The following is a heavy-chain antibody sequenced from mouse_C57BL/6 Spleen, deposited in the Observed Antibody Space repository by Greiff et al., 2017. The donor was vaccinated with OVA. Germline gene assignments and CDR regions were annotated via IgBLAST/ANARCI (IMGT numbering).Heavy chain of an antibody. Sequence: EVKLQQSGPELVTPGASVTMSCTASGYTFTDYDMHWVRQRPGKSLEWIGYINPNNGGTCYTQKFKGQATLTVNKASSTANRELRSLTSEESAAYYGARWAYYFDDWGKGTTRTVSS. CDR3: ARWAYYFDD. J-gene: IGHJ2*01. CDR1: GYTFTDYD. V-gene: IGHV1-22*01. CDR2: INPNNGGT.